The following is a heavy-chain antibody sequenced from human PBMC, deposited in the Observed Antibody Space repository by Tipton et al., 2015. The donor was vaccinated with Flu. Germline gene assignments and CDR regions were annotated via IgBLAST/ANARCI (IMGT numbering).Heavy chain of an antibody. Sequence: GLVKPTQTLSLTCAISGDSVSSNSAAWNWIRLSPSRGLEWLGRTYYRSKWYNEYGESVKSRIIINPDTSKNHFSLHLNSVTPEDTAVYYCASWRMDVWGQGTTVTVSS. J-gene: IGHJ6*02. CDR2: TYYRSKWYN. D-gene: IGHD1-1*01. V-gene: IGHV6-1*01. CDR1: GDSVSSNSAA. CDR3: ASWRMDV.